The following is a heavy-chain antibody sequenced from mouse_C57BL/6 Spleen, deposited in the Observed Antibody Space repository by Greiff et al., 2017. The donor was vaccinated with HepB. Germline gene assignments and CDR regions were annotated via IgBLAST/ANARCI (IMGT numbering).Heavy chain of an antibody. Sequence: VKLVESGAELVRPGASVTLSCKASGYTFTDYEMHWVKQTPVHGLEWIGAIDPETGGTAYNQKFKGKAILTADKSSSTAYMELRSLTSEDSAVDYCTRERGYYYGSRNFDYWGQGTTLTVSS. J-gene: IGHJ2*01. D-gene: IGHD1-1*01. V-gene: IGHV1-15*01. CDR2: IDPETGGT. CDR1: GYTFTDYE. CDR3: TRERGYYYGSRNFDY.